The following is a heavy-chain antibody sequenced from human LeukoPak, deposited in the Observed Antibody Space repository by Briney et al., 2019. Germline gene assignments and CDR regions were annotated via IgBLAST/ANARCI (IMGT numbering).Heavy chain of an antibody. D-gene: IGHD1-26*01. J-gene: IGHJ4*02. Sequence: SETLSLTCAVYGGSFSGYYWSWIRQPPGKGLEWIGEINHSGSTNYNPSLKSRVTISVDTSKNQFSLKLSSGTAADTAVYYCASGPSTTAFDYWGQGTLVTVSS. V-gene: IGHV4-34*01. CDR1: GGSFSGYY. CDR2: INHSGST. CDR3: ASGPSTTAFDY.